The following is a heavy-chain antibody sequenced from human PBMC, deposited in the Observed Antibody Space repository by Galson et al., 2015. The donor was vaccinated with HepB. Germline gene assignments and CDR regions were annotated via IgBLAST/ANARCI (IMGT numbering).Heavy chain of an antibody. CDR1: GFTFSNYN. D-gene: IGHD7-27*01. Sequence: SLRLSCAASGFTFSNYNMIWARLAPGKGLEWVSSISTTSSYIYYADSVKGRFTISRDNAKNSLYLQMNGLRAEDTAVYYCARDPPLGTPLDYWGQGTLVTVSS. J-gene: IGHJ4*02. CDR3: ARDPPLGTPLDY. V-gene: IGHV3-21*01. CDR2: ISTTSSYI.